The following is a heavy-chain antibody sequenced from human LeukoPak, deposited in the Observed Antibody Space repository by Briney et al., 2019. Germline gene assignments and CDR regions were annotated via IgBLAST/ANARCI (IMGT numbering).Heavy chain of an antibody. Sequence: ASVNVSCKASGYTFTGYYMHWVRQAPGQGLEWMGWINPNSGGANYAQKFQGRVTMTRDTSISTAYMELSRLRSDDTAVYYCARGLDCSSTSCYADWFDPWGQGTLVTVSS. CDR1: GYTFTGYY. J-gene: IGHJ5*02. CDR2: INPNSGGA. CDR3: ARGLDCSSTSCYADWFDP. V-gene: IGHV1-2*02. D-gene: IGHD2-2*01.